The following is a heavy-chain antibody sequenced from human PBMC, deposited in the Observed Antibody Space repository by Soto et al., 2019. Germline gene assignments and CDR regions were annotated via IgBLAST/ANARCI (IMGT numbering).Heavy chain of an antibody. V-gene: IGHV4-39*01. Sequence: SETLSLTCTVSGGSISSSSYYWGWIRQPPGKGLEWIGSIYYSGSTYYNPSLKSRVTISVDTSKNQFSLKLSSVTAADTAVYYCATGQRAYGSGSFSYEAPYYYMDVWGKGTTVTVSS. CDR3: ATGQRAYGSGSFSYEAPYYYMDV. D-gene: IGHD3-10*01. CDR2: IYYSGST. CDR1: GGSISSSSYY. J-gene: IGHJ6*03.